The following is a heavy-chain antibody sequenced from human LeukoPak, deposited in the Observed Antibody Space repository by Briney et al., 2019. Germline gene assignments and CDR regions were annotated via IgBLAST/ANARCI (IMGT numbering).Heavy chain of an antibody. V-gene: IGHV4-39*07. J-gene: IGHJ4*02. CDR2: IYYSGST. CDR3: ARDRLVAAAVDY. CDR1: GGSISSSSYY. Sequence: SETLSLTCTVSGGSISSSSYYWGWIRHPPGKGLEWIGSIYYSGSTYYNPSLKSRVTISVDTSKNQFSLKLSSVTAADTAVYYCARDRLVAAAVDYWGQGTLVTVSS. D-gene: IGHD6-13*01.